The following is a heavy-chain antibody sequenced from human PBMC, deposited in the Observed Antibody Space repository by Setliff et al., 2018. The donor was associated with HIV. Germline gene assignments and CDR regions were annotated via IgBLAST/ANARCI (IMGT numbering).Heavy chain of an antibody. D-gene: IGHD4-17*01. J-gene: IGHJ4*02. V-gene: IGHV1-2*02. Sequence: GASVKVSCKSSGYTFTGSFMHWVRQAPGQGLEWMGWINCNSGGTYYAQNFQGRVTMTRDTSINTAYMELSRLKSDDTAVYYCARDDHGDPFDYWGQGTLVTVSS. CDR2: INCNSGGT. CDR3: ARDDHGDPFDY. CDR1: GYTFTGSF.